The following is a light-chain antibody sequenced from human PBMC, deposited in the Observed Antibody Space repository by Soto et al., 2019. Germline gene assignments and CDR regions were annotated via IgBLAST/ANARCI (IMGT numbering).Light chain of an antibody. J-gene: IGKJ5*01. V-gene: IGKV3-15*01. CDR3: QQHNNWPPIT. Sequence: EIVLTQSPGTLSLSPGETASLSCWASQSIVSNFLAWYQQRRGQPPRLLIYDSSRRATGIPARFSGSGSGTEFTLTISSLQSEDFAVYYCQQHNNWPPITFGQGTRLEIK. CDR1: QSIVSNF. CDR2: DSS.